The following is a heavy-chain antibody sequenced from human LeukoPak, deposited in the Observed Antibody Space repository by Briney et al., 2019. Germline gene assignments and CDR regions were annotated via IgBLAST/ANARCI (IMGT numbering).Heavy chain of an antibody. D-gene: IGHD5-24*01. CDR3: ARMAANNWLDP. CDR1: GHSFASYW. CDR2: IYPGDSDT. V-gene: IGHV5-51*01. Sequence: GKSLKIPCQSTGHSFASYWIGWVRQMPGPGLEWMGIIYPGDSDTRYSPSFEGQVTISDDKSITTACLQSTSLKASDTATYYCARMAANNWLDPWGQGTLVTVSS. J-gene: IGHJ5*02.